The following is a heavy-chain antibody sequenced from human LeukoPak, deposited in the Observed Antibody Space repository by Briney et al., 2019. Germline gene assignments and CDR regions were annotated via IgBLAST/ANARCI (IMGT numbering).Heavy chain of an antibody. J-gene: IGHJ4*02. CDR2: ISGSGDST. CDR1: GGSISSSNYA. Sequence: PSETLSLTCVVSGGSISSSNYAMSWVRQAPGKGLEWVSGISGSGDSTYYADSVKGRFTISRDNSKNTLYLQMNSLRVEDTAVFYCAKVRNSGWYPAGFDCWGQGTLVTVSS. CDR3: AKVRNSGWYPAGFDC. V-gene: IGHV3-23*01. D-gene: IGHD6-19*01.